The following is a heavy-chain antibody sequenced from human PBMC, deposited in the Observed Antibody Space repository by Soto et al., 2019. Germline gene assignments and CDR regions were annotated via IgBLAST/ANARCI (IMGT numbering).Heavy chain of an antibody. D-gene: IGHD1-26*01. J-gene: IGHJ4*02. Sequence: EVQLVESGGGVLRPGGSLRLSCAASGFTFDDYGMSWARQAPGKGLEWVSGVNWNGGSTGYADSVKGPFTISGDNAKNSLYLQMTSLRAEDTAFYYCVRGASLNFDYWGQGTLVTVSS. CDR1: GFTFDDYG. CDR3: VRGASLNFDY. V-gene: IGHV3-20*04. CDR2: VNWNGGST.